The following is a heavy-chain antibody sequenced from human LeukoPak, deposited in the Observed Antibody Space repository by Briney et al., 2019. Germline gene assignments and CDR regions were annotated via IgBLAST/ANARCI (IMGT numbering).Heavy chain of an antibody. CDR2: LVPTVNLA. CDR1: GYTFTGYY. Sequence: SVKVSCKASGYTFTGYYMHWVRQAPGQGLEWMGRLVPTVNLAKYAQQFQGRVTISADKSTSTAYMELNSLRSEDTAIYFCARERHGGLYSYADWGQGTLVTVSS. D-gene: IGHD3-16*01. J-gene: IGHJ4*02. V-gene: IGHV1-69*04. CDR3: ARERHGGLYSYAD.